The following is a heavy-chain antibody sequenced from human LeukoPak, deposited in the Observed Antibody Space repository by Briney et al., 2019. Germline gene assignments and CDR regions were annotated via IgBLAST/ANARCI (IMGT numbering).Heavy chain of an antibody. Sequence: ASVKVSCKASGGTFSSYAISWVRQARGQGLEWMGGIIPIFGTANYAQKFQGRVTITADESTSTAYMELSSLRSEDTAVYYCARDRSGSYLNWFDPWGQGTLVTVSS. CDR2: IIPIFGTA. D-gene: IGHD1-26*01. J-gene: IGHJ5*02. CDR3: ARDRSGSYLNWFDP. V-gene: IGHV1-69*13. CDR1: GGTFSSYA.